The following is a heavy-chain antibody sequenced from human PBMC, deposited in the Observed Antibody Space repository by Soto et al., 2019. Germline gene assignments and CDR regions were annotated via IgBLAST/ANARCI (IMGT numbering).Heavy chain of an antibody. CDR3: ARDSSSWALVYYYYGMDV. D-gene: IGHD6-13*01. V-gene: IGHV3-33*01. CDR2: IWYDGSNK. Sequence: PGGSLRLSCAASGFTFSSYGMHWFRQAPGKGLEWVAVIWYDGSNKYYADSVKGRFTISRDNSKNTLYLQMNSLRAEDTAVYYCARDSSSWALVYYYYGMDVWGHGTTVTVSS. CDR1: GFTFSSYG. J-gene: IGHJ6*02.